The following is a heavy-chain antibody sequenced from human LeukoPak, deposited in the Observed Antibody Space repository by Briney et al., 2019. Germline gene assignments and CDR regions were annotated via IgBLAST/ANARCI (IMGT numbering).Heavy chain of an antibody. CDR2: INPNSGGT. J-gene: IGHJ5*02. V-gene: IGHV1-2*06. Sequence: ASVKVSCKASGYTFTGYYMHWVRQAPGQGLEWMGRINPNSGGTNYAQKFQGRVPMTRDTSISTAYMELSRLRSDDTAVYYCAIVRCSGGSCYSGLNWFDPWGQGTLVTVSS. CDR3: AIVRCSGGSCYSGLNWFDP. CDR1: GYTFTGYY. D-gene: IGHD2-15*01.